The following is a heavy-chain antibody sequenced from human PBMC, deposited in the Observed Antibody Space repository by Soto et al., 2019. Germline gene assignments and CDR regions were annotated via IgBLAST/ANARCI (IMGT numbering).Heavy chain of an antibody. CDR2: VHYSWGS. V-gene: IGHV4-59*08. D-gene: IGHD3-10*01. CDR3: ARQGFGALHGLVAV. Sequence: QVQLQESGPGLVKPSETLSLSCTVSGGSISSYHWSWIRQTPGKGLEWIGYVHYSWGSNYTPSLKSRVAISLYPSKSQFSVKLTAVTATATAVYYCARQGFGALHGLVAVWGEGTTVTVSS. J-gene: IGHJ6*04. CDR1: GGSISSYH.